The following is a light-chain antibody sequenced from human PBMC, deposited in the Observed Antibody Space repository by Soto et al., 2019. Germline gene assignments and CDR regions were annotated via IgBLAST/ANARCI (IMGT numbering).Light chain of an antibody. CDR1: SSDVGAYKY. CDR3: SSYTSSSTYV. CDR2: EVS. J-gene: IGLJ1*01. V-gene: IGLV2-14*01. Sequence: QSVLTQPASVSGSPGQSVTISCTGTSSDVGAYKYVSWYQKHPGKAPKLMIYEVSNRPSGVSNRFSGSKSGNTASLTISGLQAEDEADYYCSSYTSSSTYVFGTGTKVTVL.